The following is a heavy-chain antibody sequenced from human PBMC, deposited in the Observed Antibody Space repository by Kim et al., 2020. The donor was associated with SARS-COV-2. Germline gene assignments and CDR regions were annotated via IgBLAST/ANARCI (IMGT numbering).Heavy chain of an antibody. V-gene: IGHV3-23*01. CDR2: DSGAKT. Sequence: DSGAKTYYADSVQGRFTISRDNSKGTVDLQMNSLRPEDTAIYYCAKGMIDHWGQGTLVTVSS. CDR3: AKGMIDH. J-gene: IGHJ5*02.